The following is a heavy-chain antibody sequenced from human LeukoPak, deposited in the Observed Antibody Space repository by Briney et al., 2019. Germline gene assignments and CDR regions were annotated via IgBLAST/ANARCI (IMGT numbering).Heavy chain of an antibody. CDR1: GFSFSSYG. J-gene: IGHJ4*02. CDR3: ARGSNSGYSIDY. Sequence: GGSLRLSCAVSGFSFSSYGMHWVRQAPGKGLEWVAVIWYDGSNENYADSVKGRFIISRDNSKNTLYLQMNSLRAEDTAVYFCARGSNSGYSIDYWGPGSLVTVSS. V-gene: IGHV3-33*01. CDR2: IWYDGSNE. D-gene: IGHD3-22*01.